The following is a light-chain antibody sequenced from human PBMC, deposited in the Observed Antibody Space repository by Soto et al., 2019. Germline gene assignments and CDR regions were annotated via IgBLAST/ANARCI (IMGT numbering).Light chain of an antibody. V-gene: IGKV2-24*01. CDR2: KIS. CDR3: MQGTQFPRT. CDR1: QSLVHSNGNTY. Sequence: EIVMTQTPLSSPVTLGQPASISCRSIQSLVHSNGNTYLSWLQQRPGQPPRLLLYKISKRLSGVPDRFSGSGAGTDFTLKISRVEAEDAGVYYCMQGTQFPRTFGPGTKV. J-gene: IGKJ3*01.